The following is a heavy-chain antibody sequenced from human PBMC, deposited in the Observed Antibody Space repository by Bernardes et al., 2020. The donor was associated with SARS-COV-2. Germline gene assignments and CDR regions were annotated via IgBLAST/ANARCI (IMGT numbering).Heavy chain of an antibody. Sequence: SETLSLTCTVSGGSISSGGYYWSWIRQHPGKGLEWIGYIYYSGSTYYNPSLKSRVTISVDTSKNQFSLKLSSVTAADTAVYYCARGGDSSGWSGHYFDYWGQGTLVTVSS. CDR3: ARGGDSSGWSGHYFDY. D-gene: IGHD6-19*01. V-gene: IGHV4-31*03. CDR2: IYYSGST. J-gene: IGHJ4*02. CDR1: GGSISSGGYY.